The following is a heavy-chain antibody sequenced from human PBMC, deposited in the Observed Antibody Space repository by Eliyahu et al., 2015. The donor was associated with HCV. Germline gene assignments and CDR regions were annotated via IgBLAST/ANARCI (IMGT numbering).Heavy chain of an antibody. V-gene: IGHV3-23*01. J-gene: IGHJ3*02. CDR2: IVGSGDNT. CDR1: GFVSSDYA. CDR3: AKEKYLNRDAFDM. D-gene: IGHD1-14*01. Sequence: EVQVLESGGGLVQPGGSLRLSCTASGFVSSDYAMTWVRQAPGKGLEWVSSIVGSGDNTCYADSVKGRFTVSRDNSKNTLFLQMNSLRVEDSAIYYCAKEKYLNRDAFDMWGQGTMVTVSS.